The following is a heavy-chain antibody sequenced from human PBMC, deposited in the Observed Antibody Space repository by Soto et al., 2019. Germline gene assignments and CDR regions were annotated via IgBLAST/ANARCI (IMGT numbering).Heavy chain of an antibody. CDR2: ISGSGGST. CDR3: AKDLVWFGELSKTHY. V-gene: IGHV3-23*01. J-gene: IGHJ4*02. Sequence: EVQLLESGGGLVQPGGSLRLSCAASGFTFSSYTMSWVRQAPGKGLEWVSAISGSGGSTYYADSVKGRFTISRDNSKNTLYLQMNSLRAEDTAVYYCAKDLVWFGELSKTHYWGQGTLVTVSS. D-gene: IGHD3-10*01. CDR1: GFTFSSYT.